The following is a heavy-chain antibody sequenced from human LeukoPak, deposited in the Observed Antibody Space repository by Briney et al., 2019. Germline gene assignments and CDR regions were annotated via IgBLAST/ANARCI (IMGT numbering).Heavy chain of an antibody. V-gene: IGHV4-31*03. CDR1: GGSISSGGYY. Sequence: SQTLSLTCTVSGGSISSGGYYWSWIRQRPGKGLEWIGYIYYSGSTYYNPSLKSRVTISVDTSKNQFSLKLSSVTAADTAVYYCARTGAVAAQKRSSFDYWGQGTLVTVSS. J-gene: IGHJ4*02. CDR3: ARTGAVAAQKRSSFDY. CDR2: IYYSGST. D-gene: IGHD6-19*01.